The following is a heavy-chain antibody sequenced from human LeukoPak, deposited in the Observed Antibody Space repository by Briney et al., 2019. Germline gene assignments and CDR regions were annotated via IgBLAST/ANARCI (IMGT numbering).Heavy chain of an antibody. CDR3: ARLDLRRITMIVVGPLAFDY. J-gene: IGHJ4*02. Sequence: NPSETLSLTCAVSGGSISSDSWWSWVRQPPGKGLEWIGEIYDGGSTNYNPSLRNLVTISLDKSKNQFSLQLSSVTAADMAIYYCARLDLRRITMIVVGPLAFDYWGQGTLVTVSS. V-gene: IGHV4-4*02. CDR1: GGSISSDSW. D-gene: IGHD3-22*01. CDR2: IYDGGST.